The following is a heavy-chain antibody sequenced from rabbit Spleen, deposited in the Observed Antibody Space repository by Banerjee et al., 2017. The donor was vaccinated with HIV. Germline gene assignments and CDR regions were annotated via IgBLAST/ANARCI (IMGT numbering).Heavy chain of an antibody. CDR2: IEGGSSHFS. J-gene: IGHJ6*01. D-gene: IGHD8-1*01. CDR1: GVSFSNNHY. CDR3: ARYSGSSFSSFGMDL. V-gene: IGHV1S40*01. Sequence: QSLEESGGDLVKPGASLTLTCTASGVSFSNNHYMCWVRQAPGKGLEWIACIEGGSSHFSYFPSWAKGPFTYSKTSSTTVTLQITSVTAAATAPYFCARYSGSSFSSFGMDLWGPGTLVTVS.